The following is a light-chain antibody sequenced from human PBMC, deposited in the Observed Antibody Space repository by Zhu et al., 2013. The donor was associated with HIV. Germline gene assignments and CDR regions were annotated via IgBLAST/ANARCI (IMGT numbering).Light chain of an antibody. Sequence: DIQMTQSPSSLSASVGDRVTITCRASQDIINYLVWFQQKPGKAPKSLIYAASSLHSGVPSKFSGTGSGTEFTLTISSLQPDDFAVYYCQHYNDYWWAFGQGTKVEI. CDR2: AAS. V-gene: IGKV1-16*02. CDR3: QHYNDYWWA. CDR1: QDIINY. J-gene: IGKJ1*01.